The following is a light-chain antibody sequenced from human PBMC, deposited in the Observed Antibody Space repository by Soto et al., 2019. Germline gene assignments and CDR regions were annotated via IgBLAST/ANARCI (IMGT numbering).Light chain of an antibody. CDR1: SSDIGGYDY. CDR2: GVT. CDR3: CSYAGSYTWV. Sequence: QSVLTQPRSVSGSPGQSVTISCTGTSSDIGGYDYVSWYQQHPGKAPKLMIYGVTKWPSGVPDRFSGSKSGSTASLTISGLQAEDEAEYYCCSYAGSYTWVFGGGTKLTVL. J-gene: IGLJ3*02. V-gene: IGLV2-11*01.